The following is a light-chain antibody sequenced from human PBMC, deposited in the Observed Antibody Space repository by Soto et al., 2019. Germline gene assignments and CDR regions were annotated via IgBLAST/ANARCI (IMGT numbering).Light chain of an antibody. CDR2: EVS. Sequence: QSALTQPPSASGSPGQSVTISCTGTSSDVGSYNYVSWYQQHPGKAPKLMIYEVSKRPSGVPDRFSGSKSGNTASLTVSGLQAEDEADYYCISYAGSNNYVVIGGGTQLTVL. CDR3: ISYAGSNNYVV. J-gene: IGLJ2*01. V-gene: IGLV2-8*01. CDR1: SSDVGSYNY.